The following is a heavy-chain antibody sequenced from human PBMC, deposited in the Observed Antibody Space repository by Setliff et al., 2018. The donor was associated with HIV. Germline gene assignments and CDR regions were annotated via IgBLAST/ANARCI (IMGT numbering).Heavy chain of an antibody. D-gene: IGHD3-3*02. CDR1: GYVFSDYS. Sequence: GESLKISCEVSGYVFSDYSIAWVRQTPGKGLEWMGLVYTADSHTIYSPSFQHQVTIAADKSFSTAFFQWSDVKASDSGIYFCARLGGSFGIPHFDFWGQGTPVTVSS. J-gene: IGHJ4*02. V-gene: IGHV5-51*01. CDR2: VYTADSHT. CDR3: ARLGGSFGIPHFDF.